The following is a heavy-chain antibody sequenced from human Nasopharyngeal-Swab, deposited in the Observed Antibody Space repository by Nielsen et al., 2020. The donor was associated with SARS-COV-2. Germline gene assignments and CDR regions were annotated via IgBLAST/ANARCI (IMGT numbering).Heavy chain of an antibody. V-gene: IGHV1-2*02. CDR2: INPNSGGT. Sequence: WVRQAPGQGLEWMGWINPNSGGTNYAQKFQGRVTMTRDTSISTAYMELSRLRSDDTAVYYCARDKKRTTLVDRDFDYWGQGTLVTVSS. J-gene: IGHJ4*02. CDR3: ARDKKRTTLVDRDFDY. D-gene: IGHD4-23*01.